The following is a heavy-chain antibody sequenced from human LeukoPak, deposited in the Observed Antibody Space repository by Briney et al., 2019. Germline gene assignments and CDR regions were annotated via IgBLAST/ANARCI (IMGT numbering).Heavy chain of an antibody. CDR3: ARVFGSSFDNYFDY. J-gene: IGHJ4*02. V-gene: IGHV1-69*06. Sequence: GGSLRLSCAASGFTLSSYAISWVRQAPGQGLEWMGGIIPIFGTANYAQKFQGRVTITADKSTSTAYMELSSLRSEDTAVYYCARVFGSSFDNYFDYWGQGTLVTVSS. CDR1: GFTLSSYA. CDR2: IIPIFGTA. D-gene: IGHD6-13*01.